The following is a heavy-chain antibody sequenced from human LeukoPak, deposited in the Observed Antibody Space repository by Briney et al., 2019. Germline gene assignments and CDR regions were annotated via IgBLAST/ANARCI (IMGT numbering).Heavy chain of an antibody. V-gene: IGHV4-59*08. CDR1: GGSISGDH. D-gene: IGHD2-15*01. CDR2: MYYSGST. Sequence: PSETLSLTCTVSGGSISGDHWNWIRQPPGKGLEWIGYMYYSGSTNYNPSLKSRVTISVDTSKNQFSLKLSSVTAADTAVYYCVRSSTYHLFDDWGQGTLVTVSS. CDR3: VRSSTYHLFDD. J-gene: IGHJ4*02.